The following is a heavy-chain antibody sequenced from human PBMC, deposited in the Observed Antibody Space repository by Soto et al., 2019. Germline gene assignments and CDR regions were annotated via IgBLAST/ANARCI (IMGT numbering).Heavy chain of an antibody. D-gene: IGHD3-16*02. J-gene: IGHJ4*02. CDR2: IKSKTDGGTT. Sequence: GGSLRLSCAASGFTFSNAWMSWVRQAPGKGLEWVGRIKSKTDGGTTDYAAPVKGRFTISRDDSKNTLYLQMNSLKTEDTAVYYCTVYIWGSYRYSAPADYWGQGTLVTVSS. CDR1: GFTFSNAW. V-gene: IGHV3-15*01. CDR3: TVYIWGSYRYSAPADY.